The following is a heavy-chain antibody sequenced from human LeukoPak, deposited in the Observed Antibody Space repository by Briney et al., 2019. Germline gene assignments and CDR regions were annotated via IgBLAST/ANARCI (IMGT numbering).Heavy chain of an antibody. Sequence: GGSLRLACAASGFNFDDYGMNWVRRAPGKGLEWVSSISSGSGYIHYADSVKGRFTISRDNAKKSLYLQMNSLRAEDTAVYYCARDGLGIDYWGQGTLVTVSS. CDR1: GFNFDDYG. J-gene: IGHJ4*02. D-gene: IGHD3-10*01. CDR2: ISSGSGYI. V-gene: IGHV3-21*01. CDR3: ARDGLGIDY.